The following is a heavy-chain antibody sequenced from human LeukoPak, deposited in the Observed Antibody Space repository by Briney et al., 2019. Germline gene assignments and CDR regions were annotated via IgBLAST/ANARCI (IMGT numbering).Heavy chain of an antibody. V-gene: IGHV3-48*03. Sequence: GGSLRLSCAASGFTFSTYEMNWVRQAPGKGLEWVSYISSSDNTIYYADSVKGRFTISRDNAKNSLYLQMNSLRAEDTAVYYCARDDGYYYYYYMDVWGKGTTVTVSS. CDR3: ARDDGYYYYYYMDV. J-gene: IGHJ6*03. CDR2: ISSSDNTI. CDR1: GFTFSTYE.